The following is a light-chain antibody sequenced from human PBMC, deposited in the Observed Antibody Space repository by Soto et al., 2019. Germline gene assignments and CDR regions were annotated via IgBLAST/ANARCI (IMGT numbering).Light chain of an antibody. J-gene: IGKJ3*01. Sequence: EIVLTQSPGTLSLSPGERATLSCKARQSVTARYLAWYQQRRGRAPTLLIYGASVRAPGIPDRFSGGGSGTDFTLTISRMEPEDFAVYYYQQYGSSPFTFGPGTKVEIK. CDR2: GAS. CDR3: QQYGSSPFT. V-gene: IGKV3-20*01. CDR1: QSVTARY.